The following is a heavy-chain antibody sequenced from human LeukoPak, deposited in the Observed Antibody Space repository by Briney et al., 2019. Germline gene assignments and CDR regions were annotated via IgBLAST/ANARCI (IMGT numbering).Heavy chain of an antibody. J-gene: IGHJ4*02. CDR3: GKGEKSRIGVAVKV. CDR2: ISWNSGII. Sequence: GRSLRLXCEASGFTFDDFAMHWVRRAPGKGLESVSSISWNSGIIAYVDSVKGRFTISRDNAKTFLYLEMHTLRAQDMAFYYCGKGEKSRIGVAVKVWGQGTLVTVSS. V-gene: IGHV3-9*03. CDR1: GFTFDDFA. D-gene: IGHD6-19*01.